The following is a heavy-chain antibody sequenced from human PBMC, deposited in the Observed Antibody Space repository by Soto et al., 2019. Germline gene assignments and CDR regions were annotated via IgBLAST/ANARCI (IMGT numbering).Heavy chain of an antibody. CDR2: IYSGGST. CDR1: GFTVNNNY. J-gene: IGHJ4*02. D-gene: IGHD3-22*01. Sequence: GRSLRLSCAASGFTVNNNYMSWVRQAPGKGLEWVSVIYSGGSTYYADSVNGRFTISRDNSKNTVHLQMNSLGAEDTAVYYCARASYYYDSSGYYYRYYFDYWGQGTLVTVSS. V-gene: IGHV3-66*01. CDR3: ARASYYYDSSGYYYRYYFDY.